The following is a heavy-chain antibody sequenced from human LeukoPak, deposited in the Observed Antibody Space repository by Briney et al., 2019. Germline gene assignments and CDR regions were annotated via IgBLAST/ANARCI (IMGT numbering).Heavy chain of an antibody. J-gene: IGHJ4*02. CDR3: AKDIASVGIAVAVFDY. D-gene: IGHD6-19*01. Sequence: PGGSLRLSCAASGFTFDDYAMHWVRQAPGKGLEWVSGISWNSGSIGYADSVKGRFTISRDNAKNPLYLQMNSLRAEDTALYYCAKDIASVGIAVAVFDYWGQGTLVTVSS. CDR2: ISWNSGSI. V-gene: IGHV3-9*01. CDR1: GFTFDDYA.